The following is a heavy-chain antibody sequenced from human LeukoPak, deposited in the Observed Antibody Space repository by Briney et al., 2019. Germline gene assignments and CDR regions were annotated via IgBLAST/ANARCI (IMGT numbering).Heavy chain of an antibody. CDR3: ARGASYYYGSGSYYTH. CDR2: MNPNSGNT. D-gene: IGHD3-10*01. CDR1: GYTFTSYD. Sequence: ASVKVSCKASGYTFTSYDINWVRQATGQGLEWMGWMNPNSGNTGYAQKFQGRVTMTRNTSISTAYMELSSLRSDDTAVYYCARGASYYYGSGSYYTHWGQGTLVTVSS. V-gene: IGHV1-8*01. J-gene: IGHJ4*02.